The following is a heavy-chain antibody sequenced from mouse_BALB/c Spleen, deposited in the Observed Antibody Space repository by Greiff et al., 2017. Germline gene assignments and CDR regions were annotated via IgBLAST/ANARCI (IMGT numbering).Heavy chain of an antibody. V-gene: IGHV3-2*02. CDR1: GYSITSDYA. CDR2: ISYSGST. Sequence: DVQLQESGPGLVKPSQSLSLTCTVTGYSITSDYAWNWIRQFPGNKLEWMGYISYSGSTSYNPSLKSRISITRDTSKNQFFLQLNSVTTEDTATYYCARGGLTGRMDYWGQGTSVTVSS. CDR3: ARGGLTGRMDY. J-gene: IGHJ4*01. D-gene: IGHD4-1*01.